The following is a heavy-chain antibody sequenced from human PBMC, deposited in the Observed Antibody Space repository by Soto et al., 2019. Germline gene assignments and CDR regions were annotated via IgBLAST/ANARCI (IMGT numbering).Heavy chain of an antibody. Sequence: EVQLLESGGGLVQPGGSLRLSCAASGFTFSFYAMTWVRQAPGKGLEWVSMISDSGDSTLYADSVKGRFNSSRDNSKNTLYLQMNSLRVEDTAVYYCTFAFRGQETLVTVSS. CDR2: ISDSGDST. J-gene: IGHJ4*02. CDR3: TFAF. CDR1: GFTFSFYA. V-gene: IGHV3-23*01.